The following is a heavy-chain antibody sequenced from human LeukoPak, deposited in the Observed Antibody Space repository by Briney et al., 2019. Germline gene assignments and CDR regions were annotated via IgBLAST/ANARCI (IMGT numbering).Heavy chain of an antibody. CDR2: VKQDGSEK. CDR1: GFTFSKYW. D-gene: IGHD6-13*01. V-gene: IGHV3-7*03. J-gene: IGHJ4*02. Sequence: PGGSLRLSCEASGFTFSKYWMTWVRQAPGKGLEWVANVKQDGSEKYYVDSVKGRFTISRDNAKNSLYLQMNSLRAEDTALYYCARDLYSSSWYFVSPGGYWGQGTLVTVSS. CDR3: ARDLYSSSWYFVSPGGY.